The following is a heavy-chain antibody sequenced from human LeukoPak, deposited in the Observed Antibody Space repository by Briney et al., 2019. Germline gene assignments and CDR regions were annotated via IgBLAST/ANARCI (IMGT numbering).Heavy chain of an antibody. CDR1: GFTFSSYA. CDR2: ISGSGGST. CDR3: AQDLILGASNFDY. V-gene: IGHV3-23*01. J-gene: IGHJ4*02. Sequence: GGSLRLSCAASGFTFSSYAMSWVRQAPGKGLEWVSAISGSGGSTYYADSVKGRFTISRDNSKNTLYLQMNSLGAEDTAVYYCAQDLILGASNFDYWGQGTLVTVSS. D-gene: IGHD1-26*01.